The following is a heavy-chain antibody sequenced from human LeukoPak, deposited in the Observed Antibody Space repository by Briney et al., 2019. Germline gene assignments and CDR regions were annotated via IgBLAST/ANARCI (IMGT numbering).Heavy chain of an antibody. CDR2: VYYSGST. CDR1: GGSFSGYY. CDR3: ATYTRHCSGGTCYSIDY. Sequence: SETLSLTCAVYGGSFSGYYWSWIRQPPGRGLEWIGYVYYSGSTTYNPSLKSRVTISLDTSNNQFSLKLSSVTAADTAIYYCATYTRHCSGGTCYSIDYWGQGTLVTVSS. V-gene: IGHV4-59*08. D-gene: IGHD2-15*01. J-gene: IGHJ4*02.